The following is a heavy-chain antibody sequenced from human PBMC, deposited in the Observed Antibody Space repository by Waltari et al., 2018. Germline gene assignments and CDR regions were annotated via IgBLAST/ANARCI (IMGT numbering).Heavy chain of an antibody. CDR3: VRDHWGPDY. Sequence: EVHLVESGGGLVQPGWSLRLSCAASGFTFTDYRKSWVRQAPGKGPEWVANIHKDGSEKNYVDYVKGRFTISRDNAKDSVYLQMNSLRADDTAMYYCVRDHWGPDYWGQGTLVTVSS. CDR2: IHKDGSEK. V-gene: IGHV3-7*01. D-gene: IGHD7-27*01. CDR1: GFTFTDYR. J-gene: IGHJ4*02.